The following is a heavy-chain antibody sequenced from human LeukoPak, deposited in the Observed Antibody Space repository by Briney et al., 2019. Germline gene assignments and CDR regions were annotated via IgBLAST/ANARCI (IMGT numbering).Heavy chain of an antibody. V-gene: IGHV1-46*01. CDR1: XYXXXXXX. J-gene: IGHJ4*01. CDR2: XXPTGGSX. CDR3: ARGXYSYGSFDY. Sequence: GASVXVSCKAXXYXXXXXXVXXVXXXXGXXXXXMXXXXPTGGSXTYAXKFQGRVTMTRDTSTSTVYMELSSLRSEDTXVXYXARGXYSYGSFDYWGXGTLVTVSS. D-gene: IGHD5-18*01.